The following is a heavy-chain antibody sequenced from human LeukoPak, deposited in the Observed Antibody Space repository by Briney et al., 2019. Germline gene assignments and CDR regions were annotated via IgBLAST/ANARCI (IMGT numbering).Heavy chain of an antibody. V-gene: IGHV5-51*01. Sequence: GESLKISCKGSGYSFTSYWIGWVRQMPGKGLEWMGIIYPGDFDIRYSPSFQGQVTISADKSISTAYLQWSSLKASDTAMYYYARPTLDDHYYMDVWGKGTTVTVSS. D-gene: IGHD2-2*03. CDR3: ARPTLDDHYYMDV. CDR1: GYSFTSYW. J-gene: IGHJ6*03. CDR2: IYPGDFDI.